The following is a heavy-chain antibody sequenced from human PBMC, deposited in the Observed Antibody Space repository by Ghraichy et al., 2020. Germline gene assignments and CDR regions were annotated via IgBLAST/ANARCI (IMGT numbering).Heavy chain of an antibody. J-gene: IGHJ4*02. Sequence: GSLRLSCAASGFPFNSYTMHWVRQAPGKGLEYVAAISGNGGSTYYAKSVKGRFTISRDNSKNTLYLQMGSLRADDMALYYCARGRSSGWYRTTFFDSWGQGTLVTVSS. CDR2: ISGNGGST. CDR3: ARGRSSGWYRTTFFDS. V-gene: IGHV3-64*01. CDR1: GFPFNSYT. D-gene: IGHD6-13*01.